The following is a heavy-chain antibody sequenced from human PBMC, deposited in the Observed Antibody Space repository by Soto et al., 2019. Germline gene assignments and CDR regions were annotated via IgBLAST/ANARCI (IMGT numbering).Heavy chain of an antibody. D-gene: IGHD3-10*01. CDR2: ISTYNGNT. J-gene: IGHJ4*02. Sequence: ASAKVSSKASGYTFTSYGISWVRQAPGQGLEWMGWISTYNGNTKYAQKLQGRVTMTTDTSTSTAYMELRSLRSDDTAVFYCAREMVRGVGSDYWGQGTLVTVSS. CDR1: GYTFTSYG. V-gene: IGHV1-18*01. CDR3: AREMVRGVGSDY.